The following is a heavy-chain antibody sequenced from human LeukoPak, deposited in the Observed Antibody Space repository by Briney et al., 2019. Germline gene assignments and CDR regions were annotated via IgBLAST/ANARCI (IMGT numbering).Heavy chain of an antibody. CDR2: IYTSGST. J-gene: IGHJ5*02. CDR1: GGSISTYY. Sequence: SETLSLTCTVSGGSISTYYWNWVRQPAGKGLEWIGRIYTSGSTNNPSLKSRVTMSVDTSKNQFSLKLSSVTAAGTAVYYCARGGSGRGYNWFDPWGQGTPVTVSS. V-gene: IGHV4-4*07. CDR3: ARGGSGRGYNWFDP. D-gene: IGHD6-19*01.